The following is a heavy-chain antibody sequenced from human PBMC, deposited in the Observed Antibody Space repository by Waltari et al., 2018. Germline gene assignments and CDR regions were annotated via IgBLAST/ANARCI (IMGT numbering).Heavy chain of an antibody. CDR3: ARGPYYYDSSGYYSLDY. CDR2: ITPIFGTA. Sequence: QVQLVQSGAEVKKPGSSVKVSCKASGGTFSSYAISWVRHAPGQGLEWMGGITPIFGTANYAQKVQGRVTITADESTSPAYMGLSSLRSEDTAVYYCARGPYYYDSSGYYSLDYWGQGTLVTVSS. J-gene: IGHJ4*02. D-gene: IGHD3-22*01. CDR1: GGTFSSYA. V-gene: IGHV1-69*01.